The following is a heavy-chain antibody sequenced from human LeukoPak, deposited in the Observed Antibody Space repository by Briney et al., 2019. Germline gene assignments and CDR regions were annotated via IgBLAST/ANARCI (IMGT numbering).Heavy chain of an antibody. D-gene: IGHD5-12*01. Sequence: PGGSLRLSCAASGFTFSSYSMNWVRQAPGKGLEWVSYISSSSSTIYYADSVKGRFTISRDNAKNSLYLQMNSLRAEDTAVYYCARAGGYSGYVAYMDVWGKGTTVTVSS. J-gene: IGHJ6*03. CDR1: GFTFSSYS. CDR3: ARAGGYSGYVAYMDV. CDR2: ISSSSSTI. V-gene: IGHV3-48*01.